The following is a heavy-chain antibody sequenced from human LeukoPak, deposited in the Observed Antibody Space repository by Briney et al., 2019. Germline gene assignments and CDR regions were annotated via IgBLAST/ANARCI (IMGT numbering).Heavy chain of an antibody. D-gene: IGHD6-13*01. CDR3: ARDSGIAAADDGWFDP. J-gene: IGHJ5*02. CDR1: GFTFSSYS. V-gene: IGHV3-21*01. Sequence: PGGSLRLSCAAPGFTFSSYSMNWVRQAPGKGLEWVSSISSSSSYIYYADSVKGRFTISRDNAKNSLYLQMNSLRAEDTAVYYCARDSGIAAADDGWFDPWGQGTLVTVSS. CDR2: ISSSSSYI.